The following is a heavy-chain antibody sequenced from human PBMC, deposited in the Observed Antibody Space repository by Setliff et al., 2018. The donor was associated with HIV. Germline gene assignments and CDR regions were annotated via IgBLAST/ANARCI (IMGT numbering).Heavy chain of an antibody. CDR1: GYAFITYA. J-gene: IGHJ1*01. Sequence: ASVKVSCKASGYAFITYAIHWVRQAPGQRLEWLGWINAGTGDIDYSQKFQGRVTMTEDTSTDTAYMELSSLTSEDTAMYYCATIRAYYYDSSGQEYFQHWGHGSLVTVSS. CDR3: ATIRAYYYDSSGQEYFQH. V-gene: IGHV1-3*01. D-gene: IGHD3-22*01. CDR2: INAGTGDI.